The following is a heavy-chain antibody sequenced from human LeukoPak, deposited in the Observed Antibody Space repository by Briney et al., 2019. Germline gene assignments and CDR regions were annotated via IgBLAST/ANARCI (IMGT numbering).Heavy chain of an antibody. CDR2: IYYSGST. CDR3: ASYLPYDYVWGTFDY. Sequence: SETLSLTCTVSGGSISSGDYYWSWIRQPPGKGLEWIGYIYYSGSTYYNPSLKSRVTISVDTSKNQFSLKLSSVTAADTAVYYCASYLPYDYVWGTFDYWGQGTLVTVSS. J-gene: IGHJ4*02. V-gene: IGHV4-30-4*01. CDR1: GGSISSGDYY. D-gene: IGHD3-16*01.